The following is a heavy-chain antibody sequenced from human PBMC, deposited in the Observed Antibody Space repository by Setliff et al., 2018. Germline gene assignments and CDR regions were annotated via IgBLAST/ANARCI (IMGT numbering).Heavy chain of an antibody. CDR3: ARGQATSSRSSLVY. Sequence: SETLSLTCTVPGGSIRNYFWGWIRQPAGKGLEWIGRIYTSGGIDYNPSLRSRVTISVDTSKDQFSLNLSSVTAADTAVYYCARGQATSSRSSLVYWGQGILVTVSS. V-gene: IGHV4-4*07. J-gene: IGHJ4*02. CDR1: GGSIRNYF. CDR2: IYTSGGI. D-gene: IGHD6-6*01.